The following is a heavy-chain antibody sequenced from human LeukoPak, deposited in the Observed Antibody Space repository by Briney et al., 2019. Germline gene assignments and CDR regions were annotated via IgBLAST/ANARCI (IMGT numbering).Heavy chain of an antibody. J-gene: IGHJ4*02. Sequence: LETLSLTCTVSGESISGFYWTWIRQPPGKGLEWIGYIYYSGSTNYNPSLKSRVTISVDTSKNQFSLKLSSVTAADTAVYYCARGVVIAPQTFDYWGQGTLVTVSS. D-gene: IGHD2-21*01. CDR1: GESISGFY. CDR3: ARGVVIAPQTFDY. CDR2: IYYSGST. V-gene: IGHV4-59*01.